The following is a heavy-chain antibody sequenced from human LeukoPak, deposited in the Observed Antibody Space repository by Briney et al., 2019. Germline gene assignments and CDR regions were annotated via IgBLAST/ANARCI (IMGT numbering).Heavy chain of an antibody. CDR1: GGSFSGYY. D-gene: IGHD3-10*01. J-gene: IGHJ6*03. Sequence: SETLSLTCAVYGGSFSGYYWSWIRQPPGKGLEWIGEINHSGSTNYNPSLKSRVTISVDTSKNQFSLKLSSVTAADTAVYYCARDGYGSGSHYYYYYMDVWGKGTTVTVSS. CDR3: ARDGYGSGSHYYYYYMDV. V-gene: IGHV4-34*01. CDR2: INHSGST.